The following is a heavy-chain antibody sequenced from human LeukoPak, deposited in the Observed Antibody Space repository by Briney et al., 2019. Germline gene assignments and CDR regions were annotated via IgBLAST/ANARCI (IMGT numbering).Heavy chain of an antibody. CDR1: GGTFSSYA. CDR3: ARSPYRYFDWLARLGLYNWFDP. J-gene: IGHJ5*02. Sequence: SVKVSCKASGGTFSSYAISWVRQAPGQGLEWMGGIIPIFGTANYAQKFQGRVTITADESTSTAYMELNSLRFEDTAVYYCARSPYRYFDWLARLGLYNWFDPWGQGTLVTVSS. D-gene: IGHD3-9*01. V-gene: IGHV1-69*01. CDR2: IIPIFGTA.